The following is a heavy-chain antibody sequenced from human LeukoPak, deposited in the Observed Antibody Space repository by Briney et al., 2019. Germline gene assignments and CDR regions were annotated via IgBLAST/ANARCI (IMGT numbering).Heavy chain of an antibody. CDR3: TRVANGIDY. CDR2: IRNKANSYTT. J-gene: IGHJ4*02. Sequence: GGSLRLSCAASGFTFSDYYMDWVRQAPGKGLEWVGRIRNKANSYTTEYAASVKGRFTMSRDDSKNSLYLQMNSLKTEDTAVYYCTRVANGIDYWGQGTLVTVSS. CDR1: GFTFSDYY. V-gene: IGHV3-72*01.